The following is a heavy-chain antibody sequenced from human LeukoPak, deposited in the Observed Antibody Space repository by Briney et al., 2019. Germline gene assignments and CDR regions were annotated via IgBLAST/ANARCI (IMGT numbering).Heavy chain of an antibody. D-gene: IGHD1-26*01. CDR3: ASVGATFDY. J-gene: IGHJ4*02. V-gene: IGHV3-7*01. CDR1: GFTFSSYA. CDR2: IKQDGSEK. Sequence: GGSLRLSCAASGFTFSSYAMSWVRQAPGKGLEWVANIKQDGSEKYYVDSVKGRFTISRDNAKNSLYLQMNSLRAEDTAVYYCASVGATFDYWGQGTLVTVSS.